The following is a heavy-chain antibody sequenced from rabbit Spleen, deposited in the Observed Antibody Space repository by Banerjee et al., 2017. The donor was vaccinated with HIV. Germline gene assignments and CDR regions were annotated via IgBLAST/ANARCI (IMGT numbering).Heavy chain of an antibody. CDR3: ARSMYSGYGSFNL. CDR2: IVTGSGNT. V-gene: IGHV1S47*01. D-gene: IGHD7-1*01. J-gene: IGHJ4*01. CDR1: GFDFSSNA. Sequence: QEQLVESGGGLVQPEGSLTLTCKASGFDFSSNAMCWVRQAPGKGPEWIGCIVTGSGNTYYASWAKGRFTITKTSSTTVTLQVTSLTAADTATYFCARSMYSGYGSFNLWGQGTLVTVS.